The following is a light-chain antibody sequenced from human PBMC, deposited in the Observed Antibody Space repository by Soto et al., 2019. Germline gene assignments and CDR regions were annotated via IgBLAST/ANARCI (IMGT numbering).Light chain of an antibody. V-gene: IGKV1-9*01. CDR2: AAS. CDR1: RDISTS. CDR3: QQYNSYS. J-gene: IGKJ1*01. Sequence: DIQMTQSPSSLSASVGDRITITCRASRDISTSLAWYQVKPGKAPKLLIYAASTLESGVPSRFSGSGSGTEFTLTISSLQPDDFATYYCQQYNSYSFGQGTKVDIK.